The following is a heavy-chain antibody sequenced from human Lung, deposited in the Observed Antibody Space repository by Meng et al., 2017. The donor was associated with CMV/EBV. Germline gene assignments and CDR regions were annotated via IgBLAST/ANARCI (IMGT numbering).Heavy chain of an antibody. CDR2: INWNGGST. CDR3: ARTPIAVAGTYDY. Sequence: ESXKISXAASGFTFDDYGMSWVRQAPGKGLEWVSGINWNGGSTGYADSVKGRFTISRDNAKNSLYLQMNSLRAEDTALYYCARTPIAVAGTYDYWGQGTLVTVSS. CDR1: GFTFDDYG. D-gene: IGHD6-19*01. J-gene: IGHJ4*02. V-gene: IGHV3-20*04.